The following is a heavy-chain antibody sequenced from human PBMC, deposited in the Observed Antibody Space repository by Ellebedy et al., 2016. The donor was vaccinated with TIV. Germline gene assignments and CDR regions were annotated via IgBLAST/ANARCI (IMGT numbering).Heavy chain of an antibody. CDR3: ARPLRYSGYENFDY. J-gene: IGHJ4*02. Sequence: AASVKVSCKASGYDLRSYDINWLRQAKGQGLEWMGWINPHSGGTYAAQNFQGRVTMTRDTSISTAYMDLTSLRFDDSAVYYCARPLRYSGYENFDYWGQGTLVTVSS. CDR1: GYDLRSYD. CDR2: INPHSGGT. D-gene: IGHD5-12*01. V-gene: IGHV1-2*02.